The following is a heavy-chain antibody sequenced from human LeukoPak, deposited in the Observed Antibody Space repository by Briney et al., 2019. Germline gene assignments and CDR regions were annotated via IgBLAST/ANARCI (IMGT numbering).Heavy chain of an antibody. D-gene: IGHD6-25*01. CDR3: AKGSRAAGYYFDY. V-gene: IGHV3-30*18. CDR2: ISSDGTNR. J-gene: IGHJ4*02. CDR1: GFTFSNYL. Sequence: PGRSLRLSCAASGFTFSNYLMYWVRQAPGKGLEWVAVISSDGTNRYYADSVKGRFTISRDNSKNTLSLQMNSLRAEDTAVYYCAKGSRAAGYYFDYWGQGTLVTVSS.